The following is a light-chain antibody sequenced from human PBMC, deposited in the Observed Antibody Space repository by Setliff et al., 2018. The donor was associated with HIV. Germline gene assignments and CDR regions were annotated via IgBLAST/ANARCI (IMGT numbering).Light chain of an antibody. V-gene: IGLV3-1*01. CDR3: QAWDSSTAAYV. CDR2: QDN. Sequence: SYELTQPPSVSVSPGQTASITCSGDKLGERYASWYQRKPGQSPVVVIYQDNKRPSGIPERFSGSNSGNTATLTISGTQAMDEADYYCQAWDSSTAAYVFGTGTKVTVL. CDR1: KLGERY. J-gene: IGLJ1*01.